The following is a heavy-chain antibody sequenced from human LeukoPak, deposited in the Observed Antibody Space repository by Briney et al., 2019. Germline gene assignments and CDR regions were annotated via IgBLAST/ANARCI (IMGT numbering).Heavy chain of an antibody. J-gene: IGHJ3*02. CDR1: GFSFSSYD. D-gene: IGHD1-26*01. CDR3: ARSPSGSYPEGDAFDI. Sequence: GGSLRLSCAASGFSFSSYDMIWVRQGTGKGLEWVAAIGTQSDTFYPGSVKGRFTISRENAKNSLYLQMNSLRAGDTGVYYCARSPSGSYPEGDAFDIWGKGQWSPSLQ. V-gene: IGHV3-13*01. CDR2: IGTQSDT.